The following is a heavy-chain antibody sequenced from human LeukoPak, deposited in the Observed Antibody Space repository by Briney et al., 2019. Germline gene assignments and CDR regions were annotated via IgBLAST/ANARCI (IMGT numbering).Heavy chain of an antibody. CDR2: ISSSSSYI. CDR1: GFTFSSYS. D-gene: IGHD4-23*01. CDR3: ARAVVRDGMDV. Sequence: GGSLRLSCAASGFTFSSYSMNWVRQAPGKGLEWVSSISSSSSYIYYADSVRGRFTISRDNAKNSLYLQMNSLRAEDTAVYYCARAVVRDGMDVWGKGTTVTVSS. V-gene: IGHV3-21*01. J-gene: IGHJ6*04.